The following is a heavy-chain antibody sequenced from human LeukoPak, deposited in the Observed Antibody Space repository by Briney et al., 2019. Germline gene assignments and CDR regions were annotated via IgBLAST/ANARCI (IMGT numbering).Heavy chain of an antibody. Sequence: SETLSLTCAVYGGSFSGYYWSWLRQPPGKGLEWLGEINHSGSTNYNPSLKSRVTISVDTSKNQFSLKLSSVTAADTAVYYCARGRKWRFRPPGSWFDPWGQGTLVTVSS. D-gene: IGHD2-8*01. CDR2: INHSGST. V-gene: IGHV4-34*01. CDR1: GGSFSGYY. CDR3: ARGRKWRFRPPGSWFDP. J-gene: IGHJ5*02.